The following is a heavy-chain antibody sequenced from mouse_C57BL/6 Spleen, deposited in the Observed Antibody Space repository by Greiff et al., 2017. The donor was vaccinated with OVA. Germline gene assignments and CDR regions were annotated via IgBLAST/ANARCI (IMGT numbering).Heavy chain of an antibody. D-gene: IGHD2-5*01. Sequence: QVQLQQPGAELVRPGSSVKLSCKASGYTFTSYWMHWVKQRPIQGLEWIGNIDPSDSATHYNQKFKDKATLTVDKSSSTAYMQLSSLTSEDSAVYYCARSYYSNYGYLDYWGQGTTLTVSS. V-gene: IGHV1-52*01. CDR3: ARSYYSNYGYLDY. CDR2: IDPSDSAT. J-gene: IGHJ2*01. CDR1: GYTFTSYW.